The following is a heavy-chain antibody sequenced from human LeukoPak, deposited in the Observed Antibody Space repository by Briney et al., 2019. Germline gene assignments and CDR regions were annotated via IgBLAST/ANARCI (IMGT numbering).Heavy chain of an antibody. D-gene: IGHD2-15*01. J-gene: IGHJ4*02. CDR3: AREVVSIPSYFES. CDR2: FYRGETT. CDR1: GFTVSSSY. Sequence: GGSLRLSCAASGFTVSSSYMYWVRQAPGKGLEWVSFFYRGETTYYAESVRGRFTISRDISKNTLYLLMNSLIPEDTAVYYCAREVVSIPSYFESWGQGARVTVSS. V-gene: IGHV3-53*01.